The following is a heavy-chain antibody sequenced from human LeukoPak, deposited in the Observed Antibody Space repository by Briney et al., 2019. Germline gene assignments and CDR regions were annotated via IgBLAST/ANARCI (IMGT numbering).Heavy chain of an antibody. V-gene: IGHV3-21*01. D-gene: IGHD3-22*01. CDR3: ARDRFSGYTNYYMDV. CDR1: GFTFSSYS. Sequence: GGSLRLSCAASGFTFSSYSMNWVRQAPGKGLEWVSSISSSSSYIYYADSVKGRFTISRDNAKNSLYLQMNSLRAEDTAVYYCARDRFSGYTNYYMDVWGKGTTVTVSS. J-gene: IGHJ6*03. CDR2: ISSSSSYI.